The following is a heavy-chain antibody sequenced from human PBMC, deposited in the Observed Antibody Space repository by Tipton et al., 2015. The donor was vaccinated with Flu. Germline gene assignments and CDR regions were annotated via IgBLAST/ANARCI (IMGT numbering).Heavy chain of an antibody. D-gene: IGHD3-16*01. CDR3: ARSSTRGESDF. Sequence: TLSLTCAVYGGSFSGYYWSWIRQPPGKGLEWIGEINHSGSTNYNPSLKSRVTISVDTSKNQISLKLTSVSVADTAVYYCARSSTRGESDFWGQGILVTVSS. CDR1: GGSFSGYY. CDR2: INHSGST. V-gene: IGHV4-34*01. J-gene: IGHJ4*02.